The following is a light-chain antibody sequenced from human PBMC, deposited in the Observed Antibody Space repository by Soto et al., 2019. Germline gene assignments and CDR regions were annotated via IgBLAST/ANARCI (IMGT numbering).Light chain of an antibody. V-gene: IGLV2-14*01. CDR2: EVT. CDR3: CSYADSRTVV. Sequence: QSALTQPASVSGSPGQSITISCTGTSSDVGAYNFVSWYQHHPGRAPKLIIYEVTIRPSGVSNRFSGSKSGNTASLTISGLQAEDEADYYCCSYADSRTVVFGGGTKLTVL. J-gene: IGLJ2*01. CDR1: SSDVGAYNF.